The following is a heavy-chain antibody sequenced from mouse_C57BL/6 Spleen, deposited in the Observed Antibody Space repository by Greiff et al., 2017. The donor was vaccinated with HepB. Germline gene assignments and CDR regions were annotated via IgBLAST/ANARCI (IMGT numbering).Heavy chain of an antibody. V-gene: IGHV1-76*01. CDR1: GYTFTDYY. CDR2: IYPGSGNT. CDR3: ARGDNYWYFDV. Sequence: VKVVESGAELVRPGASVKLSCKASGYTFTDYYINWVKQRPGQGLEWIARIYPGSGNTYYNEKFKGKATLTAEKSSSTAYMQLSSLTSEDSAVYFCARGDNYWYFDVWGTGTTVTVSS. J-gene: IGHJ1*03.